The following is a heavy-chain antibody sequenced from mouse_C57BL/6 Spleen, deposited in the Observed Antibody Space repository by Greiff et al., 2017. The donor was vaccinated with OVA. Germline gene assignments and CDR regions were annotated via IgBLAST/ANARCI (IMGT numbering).Heavy chain of an antibody. J-gene: IGHJ1*03. Sequence: QVQLQQPGAELVMPGASVKLSCKASGYTFTSYWMHWVKQRPGQGLEWIGEIDPSDSYTNYNQKFKGKSTLTVDKSSSTAYMQLSSLTSEDSAVYYCARWGARDWYFDVWGTGTTVTVSS. CDR2: IDPSDSYT. CDR3: ARWGARDWYFDV. CDR1: GYTFTSYW. V-gene: IGHV1-69*01.